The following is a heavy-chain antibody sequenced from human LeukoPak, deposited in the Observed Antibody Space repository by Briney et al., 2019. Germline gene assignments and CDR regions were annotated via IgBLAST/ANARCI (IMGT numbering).Heavy chain of an antibody. Sequence: SETLSLTCTVSGGSISSTSYYWGWIRQPPGKGLEWIGSIYYSGSTYYNPSLRSRVTISVDTSKNQFSLKLSSVTAADTAVYYCARAVTTKWDYYMDVWGKGTTVTVSS. CDR1: GGSISSTSYY. V-gene: IGHV4-39*07. J-gene: IGHJ6*03. D-gene: IGHD4-17*01. CDR3: ARAVTTKWDYYMDV. CDR2: IYYSGST.